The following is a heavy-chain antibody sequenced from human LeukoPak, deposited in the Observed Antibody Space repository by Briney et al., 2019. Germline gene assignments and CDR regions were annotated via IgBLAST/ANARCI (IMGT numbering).Heavy chain of an antibody. J-gene: IGHJ4*02. CDR2: IKQDGSEK. D-gene: IGHD5-18*01. V-gene: IGHV3-7*01. CDR1: GFTFRNDW. CDR3: ASLDAALLNTAY. Sequence: GGSLRLSCAVFGFTFRNDWMSWVRQAPGKGLGWVAMIKQDGSEKYYVDSVRGRFTISRDDAKNSLYLQMSSLRAEDTALYYCASLDAALLNTAYWGQGTLVTVSS.